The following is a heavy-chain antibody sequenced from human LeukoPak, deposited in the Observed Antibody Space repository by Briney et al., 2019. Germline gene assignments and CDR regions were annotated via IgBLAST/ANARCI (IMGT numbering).Heavy chain of an antibody. J-gene: IGHJ6*02. CDR2: ISYDGSNK. CDR1: GFTFSSYA. Sequence: GGSLRLSCAASGFTFSSYAMHWARQAPGKGLEWVAVISYDGSNKYYADSVKGRFTISRDNSKNTLYLQMNSLRAEDTAVYYCARYSSGRNHYYYYGMDVWGQGTTVTVSS. D-gene: IGHD3-22*01. V-gene: IGHV3-30-3*01. CDR3: ARYSSGRNHYYYYGMDV.